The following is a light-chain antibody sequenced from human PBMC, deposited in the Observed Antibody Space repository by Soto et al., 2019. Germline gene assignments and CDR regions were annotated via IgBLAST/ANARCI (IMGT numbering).Light chain of an antibody. CDR1: QTVSSNY. CDR2: GAS. CDR3: QQYGSSPPWT. Sequence: EIVLTQSPGTLSLSPGERATLSCRASQTVSSNYLAWYQQKPGQAPRLLIYGASSRATGIPDRFSGSGSGNDFTLTSSRLEPEDFAVYYCQQYGSSPPWTFGQGTKVEIK. V-gene: IGKV3-20*01. J-gene: IGKJ1*01.